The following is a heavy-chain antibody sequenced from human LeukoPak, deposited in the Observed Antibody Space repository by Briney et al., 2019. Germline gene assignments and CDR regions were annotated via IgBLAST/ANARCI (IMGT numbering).Heavy chain of an antibody. CDR2: IYYSGTT. D-gene: IGHD3-3*01. CDR1: GGSISSSTYY. CDR3: ARLSVWSGYYLG. J-gene: IGHJ4*02. Sequence: PSETLSLTCTVSGGSISSSTYYWGWIRQSPGQGLVWIGSIYYSGTTYYNPSVKSRVTISVDTSKNQFSLKLSSVTAADTAMYYCARLSVWSGYYLGWGQGTLVTVSS. V-gene: IGHV4-39*01.